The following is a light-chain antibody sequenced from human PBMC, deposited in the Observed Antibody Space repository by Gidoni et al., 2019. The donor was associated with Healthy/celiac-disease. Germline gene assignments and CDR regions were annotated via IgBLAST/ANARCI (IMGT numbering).Light chain of an antibody. J-gene: IGLJ1*01. V-gene: IGLV3-1*01. CDR1: KLGDKY. CDR2: QDS. CDR3: QAWDSSTLYV. Sequence: SYELTQPPSVSVPPGQTASITGSGDKLGDKYACWYQQKPGQSPVLVIYQDSKRPSGIPERFSGSNSGNTATLTISGTQAMDEADYYCQAWDSSTLYVFGTGTKVTVL.